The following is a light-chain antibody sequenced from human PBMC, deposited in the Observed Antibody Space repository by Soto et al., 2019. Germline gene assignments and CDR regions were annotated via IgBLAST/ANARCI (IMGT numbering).Light chain of an antibody. Sequence: DIQMTQSPSSLSASVGARVTITCQASQDISNYLNWYQQKPGKAPKLLIYDASNLETGVPSRFSGSGSGTDFTFTISSLQPEDIATYYCQQDDNLWYTCGQGTKLEIK. V-gene: IGKV1-33*01. CDR3: QQDDNLWYT. CDR1: QDISNY. CDR2: DAS. J-gene: IGKJ2*01.